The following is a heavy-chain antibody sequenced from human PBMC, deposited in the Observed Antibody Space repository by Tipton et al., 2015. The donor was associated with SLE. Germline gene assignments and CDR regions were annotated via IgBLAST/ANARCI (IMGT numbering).Heavy chain of an antibody. CDR2: ISSGGTDI. CDR1: GFTFSSYS. V-gene: IGHV3-48*01. J-gene: IGHJ4*02. CDR3: TKEEHPDFFDY. Sequence: SLRLSCAASGFTFSSYSMNWVRQAPGKGLEWVSYISSGGTDIDYADSVKGRFTISRDNVKNTLYLQMNSLRGEDTAMYYCTKEEHPDFFDYWGQGTLVTVSS.